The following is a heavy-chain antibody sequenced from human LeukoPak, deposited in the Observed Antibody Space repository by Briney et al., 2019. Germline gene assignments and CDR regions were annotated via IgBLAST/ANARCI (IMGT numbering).Heavy chain of an antibody. CDR2: INPSGGST. Sequence: ASVKVSCKASGYTFTSYYMHWVRQAPGQGLEWMGIINPSGGSTSYAQKFQGRVTMTRDMSTSTVYMELSSLRSEDTAVYYCARESYYDILTGYYNPRYYFDYWGQGTLVTVSS. D-gene: IGHD3-9*01. J-gene: IGHJ4*02. V-gene: IGHV1-46*01. CDR1: GYTFTSYY. CDR3: ARESYYDILTGYYNPRYYFDY.